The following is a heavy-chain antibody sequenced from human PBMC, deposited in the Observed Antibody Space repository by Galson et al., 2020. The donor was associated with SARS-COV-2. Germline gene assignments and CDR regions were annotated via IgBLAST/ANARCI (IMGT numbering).Heavy chain of an antibody. J-gene: IGHJ4*02. D-gene: IGHD2-15*01. CDR3: ARAPRYCSGGSCPPVDY. V-gene: IGHV3-11*06. CDR1: GFTFSDYF. CDR2: ISTTGTYT. Sequence: TGGSLRLSCAASGFTFSDYFMSWIRQTPGKGLEWFSYISTTGTYTNYAGSVKGRFTISRDNAKSSLYLQMNSLRAEDTAVYYCARAPRYCSGGSCPPVDYWGQGTLCTVSS.